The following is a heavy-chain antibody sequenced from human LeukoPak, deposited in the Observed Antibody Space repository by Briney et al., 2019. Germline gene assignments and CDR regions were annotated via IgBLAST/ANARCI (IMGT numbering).Heavy chain of an antibody. V-gene: IGHV3-11*03. CDR1: GFTFSNYY. Sequence: GGSLRLSCAASGFTFSNYYMSWIRQAPGKGLEWVSYISSSRSFTNYADSVKGGFTISRDNAKKSLFLQMYILRAETTAVYYCERLRWAGYYFDYWGQGTLVTVSS. CDR3: ERLRWAGYYFDY. CDR2: ISSSRSFT. J-gene: IGHJ4*02. D-gene: IGHD3-3*01.